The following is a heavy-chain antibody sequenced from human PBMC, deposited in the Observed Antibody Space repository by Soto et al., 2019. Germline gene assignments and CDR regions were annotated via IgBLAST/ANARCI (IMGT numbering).Heavy chain of an antibody. D-gene: IGHD3-22*01. V-gene: IGHV1-69*06. Sequence: SVKVSCKASEDTFRNYAISWVRQAPGQGLEWMGGIIPIFGTANYAQKFQGRVTITADTSANTVYLELSSLRSEDTAVYYCASNKYDSSAYYYWYLGLWGRGTLVTVSS. J-gene: IGHJ2*01. CDR2: IIPIFGTA. CDR3: ASNKYDSSAYYYWYLGL. CDR1: EDTFRNYA.